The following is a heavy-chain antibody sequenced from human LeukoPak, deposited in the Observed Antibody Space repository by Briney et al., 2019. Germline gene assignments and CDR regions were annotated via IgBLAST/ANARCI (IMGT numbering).Heavy chain of an antibody. D-gene: IGHD7-27*01. CDR3: ARDWGTYFDY. CDR2: IYYSGST. V-gene: IGHV4-31*03. CDR1: GVSISSGGYY. Sequence: KPSETLSLTCTVSGVSISSGGYYWRWIRQHPGKGLEWIGYIYYSGSTYYNPALERRVPISVDTSKTQVSLHLTSVTAADTAVYYCARDWGTYFDYWGQGTLVTVSS. J-gene: IGHJ4*02.